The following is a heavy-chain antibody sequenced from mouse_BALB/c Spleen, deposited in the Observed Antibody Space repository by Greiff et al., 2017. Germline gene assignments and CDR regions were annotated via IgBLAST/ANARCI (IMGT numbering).Heavy chain of an antibody. CDR1: GFTFSSFG. Sequence: EVKLMESGGALVQPGGSRKLSCAASGFTFSSFGMHWVRQAPEKGLEWVAYISSGSSTIYYADTVKGRFTISRDNPKNTLFLQMTSLRSEDTAMYYCARGDGNYPYYYAMDYWGQGTSVTVSS. CDR3: ARGDGNYPYYYAMDY. V-gene: IGHV5-17*02. D-gene: IGHD2-1*01. CDR2: ISSGSSTI. J-gene: IGHJ4*01.